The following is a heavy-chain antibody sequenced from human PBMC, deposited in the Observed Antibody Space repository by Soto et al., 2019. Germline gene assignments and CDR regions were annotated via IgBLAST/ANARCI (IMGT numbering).Heavy chain of an antibody. V-gene: IGHV4-39*01. CDR1: DDSISTTHHF. Sequence: QLQLQESGPGLVKPSETLSLMCSVSDDSISTTHHFWGWIRQPPGRGLEWIGTVHYRGTTYYNPSLRGRVTISIDPSKRQFSLGLSSVTAADTAVYYCSRHVEGAPSHFDYWGHGTLVTVSS. CDR3: SRHVEGAPSHFDY. J-gene: IGHJ4*01. CDR2: VHYRGTT. D-gene: IGHD1-26*01.